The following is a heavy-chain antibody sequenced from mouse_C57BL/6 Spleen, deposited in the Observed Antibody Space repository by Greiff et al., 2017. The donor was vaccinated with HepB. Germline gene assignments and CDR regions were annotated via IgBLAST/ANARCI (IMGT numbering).Heavy chain of an antibody. CDR2: IYPGDGDT. CDR3: TRSVYDGYYVGYFDV. Sequence: LVESGPELVKPGASVKISCKASGYAFSSSWMNWVKQRPGKGLEWIGRIYPGDGDTNYNGKFKGKATLTADKSSSTAYMQLSSLTSEDSAVYFCTRSVYDGYYVGYFDVWGTGTTVTVSS. D-gene: IGHD2-3*01. J-gene: IGHJ1*03. V-gene: IGHV1-82*01. CDR1: GYAFSSSW.